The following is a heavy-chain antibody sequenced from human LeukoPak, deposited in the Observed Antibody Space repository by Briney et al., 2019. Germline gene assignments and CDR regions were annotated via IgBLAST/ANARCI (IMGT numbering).Heavy chain of an antibody. CDR3: AGYDSSGYLPDAFDI. Sequence: PSETLSLTCTVSGGSISSSSYYWGWIRQPPGKGLEWIGSIYYSGSTYYDPSLKSRVSISVDTSKNQFSLKLRSVTAADTAVYYCAGYDSSGYLPDAFDIWGQGTMVTVSS. D-gene: IGHD3-22*01. J-gene: IGHJ3*02. V-gene: IGHV4-39*01. CDR2: IYYSGST. CDR1: GGSISSSSYY.